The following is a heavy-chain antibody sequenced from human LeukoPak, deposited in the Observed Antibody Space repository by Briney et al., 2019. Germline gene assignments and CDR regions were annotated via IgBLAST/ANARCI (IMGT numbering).Heavy chain of an antibody. CDR1: GYTFTSYG. CDR3: ARGYCSGGSCYFSYYYMDV. J-gene: IGHJ6*03. Sequence: GASVKVSCKASGYTFTSYGISWVRQAPGQGLEWMGGIIPIFGTANYAQKFQGRVTITADESTSTAYMELSSLRSEDTAVYYCARGYCSGGSCYFSYYYMDVWGKGTTVTISS. V-gene: IGHV1-69*13. D-gene: IGHD2-15*01. CDR2: IIPIFGTA.